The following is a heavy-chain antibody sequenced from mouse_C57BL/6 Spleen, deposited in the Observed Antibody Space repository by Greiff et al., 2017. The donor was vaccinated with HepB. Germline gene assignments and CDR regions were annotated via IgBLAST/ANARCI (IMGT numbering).Heavy chain of an antibody. CDR3: ARDRYGTWFAY. CDR2: ISDGGSYT. Sequence: DVHLVESGGGLVKPGGSLKLSCAASGFTFSSYAMSWVRQTPEKRLEWVATISDGGSYTYYPDNVKGRFTISRDNAKNNLYLQMSHLKSEDTAMYYCARDRYGTWFAYWGQGTLVTVSA. V-gene: IGHV5-4*01. D-gene: IGHD2-10*02. J-gene: IGHJ3*01. CDR1: GFTFSSYA.